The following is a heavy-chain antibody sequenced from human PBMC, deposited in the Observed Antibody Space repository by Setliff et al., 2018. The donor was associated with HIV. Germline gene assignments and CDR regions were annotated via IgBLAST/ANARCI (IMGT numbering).Heavy chain of an antibody. V-gene: IGHV4-39*07. D-gene: IGHD1-26*01. CDR2: IYYSGST. CDR1: GGSISSSSYY. Sequence: PSETLSLTCTVSGGSISSSSYYWGWIRQPPGKGLEWIGSIYYSGSTYYNPSLKSRVTISVDTSKNQFSLKLSSVTAADTAVYYCARGRGSLPVLYYYYYYMDVWGKGTTVTVSS. CDR3: ARGRGSLPVLYYYYYYMDV. J-gene: IGHJ6*03.